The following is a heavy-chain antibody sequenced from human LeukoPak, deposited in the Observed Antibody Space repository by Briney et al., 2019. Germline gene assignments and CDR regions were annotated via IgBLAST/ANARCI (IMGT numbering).Heavy chain of an antibody. CDR2: MNPNSGNT. D-gene: IGHD3-3*01. Sequence: ASVKVSCKASGYTFTSYDINWVRQATGQGLEWMGWMNPNSGNTGYAQKFQGRVTMTTDTSTSTAYMELRSLRSDDTAVYYCARDIRYITIFGVVSFDYWGQGTLVTVSS. CDR3: ARDIRYITIFGVVSFDY. CDR1: GYTFTSYD. V-gene: IGHV1-8*02. J-gene: IGHJ4*02.